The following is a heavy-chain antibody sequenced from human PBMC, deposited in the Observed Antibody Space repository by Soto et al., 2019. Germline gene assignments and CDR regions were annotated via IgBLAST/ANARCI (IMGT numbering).Heavy chain of an antibody. CDR3: AADRTFCGGDCYVD. D-gene: IGHD2-21*02. J-gene: IGHJ4*02. V-gene: IGHV1-58*01. CDR1: GFTFTSSA. Sequence: QMQLVQSGPEVKKPGTSVKVSCKASGFTFTSSAVQWVRQTRGQRLEWIGWIVVGSGNTNYAQKFQERVTITRDKATSTDYMELSSLRSEDTAVYYCAADRTFCGGDCYVDWGQGTLVTVSS. CDR2: IVVGSGNT.